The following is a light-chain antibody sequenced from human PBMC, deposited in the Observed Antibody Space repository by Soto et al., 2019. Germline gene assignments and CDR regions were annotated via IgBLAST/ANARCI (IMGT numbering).Light chain of an antibody. Sequence: QSALTQPASVSGSPGQSITISCTGTSSDVGGYNYVSWYQQHPGKAPKLMISEVSNRPSGVSNRFSGSKSGNTASLTISGLQAADEADYYCSSFTSSSTVVFGGGTKLTVL. J-gene: IGLJ2*01. CDR3: SSFTSSSTVV. V-gene: IGLV2-14*01. CDR2: EVS. CDR1: SSDVGGYNY.